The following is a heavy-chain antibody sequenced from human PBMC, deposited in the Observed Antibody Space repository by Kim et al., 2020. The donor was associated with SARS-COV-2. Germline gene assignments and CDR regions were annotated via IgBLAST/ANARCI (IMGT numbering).Heavy chain of an antibody. J-gene: IGHJ4*02. Sequence: SGSTSDRPSLKGRVTISVDTSQNQFTLKLSSVAAADTALYYCAGRTGLDYWGQGPLVTVSS. CDR3: AGRTGLDY. D-gene: IGHD2-15*01. CDR2: SGST. V-gene: IGHV4-34*01.